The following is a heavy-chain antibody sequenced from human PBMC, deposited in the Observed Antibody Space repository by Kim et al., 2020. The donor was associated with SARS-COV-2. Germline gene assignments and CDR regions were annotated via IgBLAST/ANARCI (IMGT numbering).Heavy chain of an antibody. D-gene: IGHD3-3*01. V-gene: IGHV5-10-1*01. Sequence: GESLKISCKGSGYSFTSYWISWVRQMPGKGLEWMGRIDPSDSYTNYSPSFQGHVTISADKSISTAYLQWSSLKASDTAMYYCASRGPGFWSGYLSWGQGTLVTVSS. CDR3: ASRGPGFWSGYLS. J-gene: IGHJ5*02. CDR1: GYSFTSYW. CDR2: IDPSDSYT.